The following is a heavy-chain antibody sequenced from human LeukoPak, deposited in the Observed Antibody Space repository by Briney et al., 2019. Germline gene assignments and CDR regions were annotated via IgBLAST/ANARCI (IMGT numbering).Heavy chain of an antibody. CDR3: ARHPYDILTGPSFDY. J-gene: IGHJ4*02. CDR2: INRDGRST. V-gene: IGHV3-74*01. D-gene: IGHD3-9*01. CDR1: GFTFSSDW. Sequence: GGSLRLSCAASGFTFSSDWMHWVRQAPGKGLVWVSRINRDGRSTTYADSVKGRFTISRDNAKNTLYLQMNSLRAEDTAVYYCARHPYDILTGPSFDYWGREPWSPSPQ.